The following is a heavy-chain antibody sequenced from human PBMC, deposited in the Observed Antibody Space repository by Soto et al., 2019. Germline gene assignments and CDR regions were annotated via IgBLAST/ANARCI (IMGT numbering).Heavy chain of an antibody. J-gene: IGHJ6*02. Sequence: ASVKVSCKASGGTFSSYAISWVRQAPGQGLEWMGGIIPIFGTANYAQKFQGRVTITADESTSTAYMELSSLRSEDTAVYYCARGLNDFWSGYYTGLAYHYYGMDVWGQGTTVTVSS. D-gene: IGHD3-3*01. CDR3: ARGLNDFWSGYYTGLAYHYYGMDV. V-gene: IGHV1-69*13. CDR1: GGTFSSYA. CDR2: IIPIFGTA.